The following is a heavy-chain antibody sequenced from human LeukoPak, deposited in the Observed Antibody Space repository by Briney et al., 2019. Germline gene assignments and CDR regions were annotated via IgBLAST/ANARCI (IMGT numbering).Heavy chain of an antibody. J-gene: IGHJ5*02. D-gene: IGHD4-17*01. Sequence: ASVKVSCKASGGTFSSYAISWVRQAPGQGLEWMGGIIPIFGTANYAQKFQGRVTITADESTSTVYMELSSLRSEDTAVYYCARDLDYGVYCCDPWGQGTLVTVSS. CDR3: ARDLDYGVYCCDP. CDR1: GGTFSSYA. V-gene: IGHV1-69*13. CDR2: IIPIFGTA.